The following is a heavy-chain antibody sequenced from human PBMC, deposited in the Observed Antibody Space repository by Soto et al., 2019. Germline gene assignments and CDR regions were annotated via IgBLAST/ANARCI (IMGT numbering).Heavy chain of an antibody. V-gene: IGHV3-43*01. J-gene: IGHJ4*02. Sequence: GGSLRLSCAASGFTFDDYTMHWVRQAPGKGLEWVSLISWDGGSTYYADSVKGRFTISRDNSKNSLYLQMNSLRTEDTALYYCAKDTPGRGIAVADEGFDYWGQGTLVTVPQ. CDR2: ISWDGGST. D-gene: IGHD6-19*01. CDR3: AKDTPGRGIAVADEGFDY. CDR1: GFTFDDYT.